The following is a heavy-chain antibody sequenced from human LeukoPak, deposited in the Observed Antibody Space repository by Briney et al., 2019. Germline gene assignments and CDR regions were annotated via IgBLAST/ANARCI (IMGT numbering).Heavy chain of an antibody. J-gene: IGHJ4*02. D-gene: IGHD6-6*01. V-gene: IGHV4-61*02. CDR1: GGSISSGSYY. CDR2: IYTSGST. Sequence: NTSETLSLTCTVSGGSISSGSYYWSWIRQPAGKGLEWIGRIYTSGSTNYNPSLKSRVTISVDTSKNQFSLKLSSVTAADTAVYYCAREFGSSSITYWGQGTLVTVSS. CDR3: AREFGSSSITY.